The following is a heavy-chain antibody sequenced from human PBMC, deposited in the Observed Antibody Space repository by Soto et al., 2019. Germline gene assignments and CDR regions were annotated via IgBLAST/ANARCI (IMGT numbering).Heavy chain of an antibody. V-gene: IGHV3-30*18. CDR3: AKDSGGIHFSASGTYVYNWFDP. J-gene: IGHJ5*02. D-gene: IGHD3-10*01. CDR2: ISYDGSNK. CDR1: GFTFSKFA. Sequence: QVQLVESGGGVVQPGRSLRLSCAASGFTFSKFAMHWVRQAPDKGLEWVAAISYDGSNKYYADSVRGRFTISRDNSKNTLYLQMNSLIAEDTAVYYCAKDSGGIHFSASGTYVYNWFDPWGQGTLVTVSS.